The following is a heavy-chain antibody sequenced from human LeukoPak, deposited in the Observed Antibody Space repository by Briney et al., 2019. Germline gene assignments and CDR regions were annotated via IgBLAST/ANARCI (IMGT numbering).Heavy chain of an antibody. J-gene: IGHJ4*02. Sequence: GGSLRLSCAASGFTFSNAWMSWVRHAPGKGLEWVGRIKSKTDGGTTDYAAPVKGRFTISRDDSKNTLYLQMNSLKTEDTAVYYCTTDATSIVVVVAATPDYWGQGTLVTVSS. CDR3: TTDATSIVVVVAATPDY. V-gene: IGHV3-15*01. CDR1: GFTFSNAW. CDR2: IKSKTDGGTT. D-gene: IGHD2-15*01.